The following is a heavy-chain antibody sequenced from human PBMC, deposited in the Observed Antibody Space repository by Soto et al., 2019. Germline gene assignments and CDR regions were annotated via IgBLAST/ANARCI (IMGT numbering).Heavy chain of an antibody. J-gene: IGHJ3*01. CDR1: GYSFTGYW. V-gene: IGHV5-51*01. Sequence: GESLKISCKGSGYSFTGYWIGWVRQMPGKGLEWMGIIYPGSSDTRYSPSLQGRVTISVDKSISTAYLQWSSLQASDTAMYYCARPRISFDFDXWGQGTMVTVSS. D-gene: IGHD3-9*01. CDR3: ARPRISFDFDX. CDR2: IYPGSSDT.